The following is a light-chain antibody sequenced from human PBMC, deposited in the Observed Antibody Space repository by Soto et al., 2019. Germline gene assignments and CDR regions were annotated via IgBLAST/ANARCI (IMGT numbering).Light chain of an antibody. J-gene: IGKJ1*01. Sequence: DIQMTQSPYTLSASVGDRVTITCRASQSISSWLAWYQQKPGKAPKLLIYDASSLESGVPSRFSDSGSGTEFTPTISNLQPDDFSTYYCQQYNSYSRASGQGTKVEIK. V-gene: IGKV1-5*01. CDR1: QSISSW. CDR3: QQYNSYSRA. CDR2: DAS.